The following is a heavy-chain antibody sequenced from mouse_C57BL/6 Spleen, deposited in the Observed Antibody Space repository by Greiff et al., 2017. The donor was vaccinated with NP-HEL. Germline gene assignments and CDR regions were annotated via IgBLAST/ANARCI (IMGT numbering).Heavy chain of an antibody. Sequence: QVQLKESGPELVKPGASVKLSCKASGYTFTSYDINWVKQRPGQGLEWIGWIYPRDGSTKYNEKFKGKATVTVDTSSSTAYMELHSLTSEDSAVYFCARYYYGSQFDYWGQGTTLTVSS. D-gene: IGHD1-1*01. CDR2: IYPRDGST. CDR3: ARYYYGSQFDY. CDR1: GYTFTSYD. J-gene: IGHJ2*01. V-gene: IGHV1-85*01.